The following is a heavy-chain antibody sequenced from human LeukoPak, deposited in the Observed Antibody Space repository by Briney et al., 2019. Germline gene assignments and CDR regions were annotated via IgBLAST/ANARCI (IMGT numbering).Heavy chain of an antibody. CDR2: INHSGST. CDR3: ARDGQWLRSGFDY. D-gene: IGHD5-12*01. Sequence: PSETLSLTCAVYGGSFSGYYWSWIRQPPGKGLEWIGEINHSGSTYYNPSLKSRVTISVDTSKNQFSLKLSSVTAADTAVYYCARDGQWLRSGFDYWGQGTLVTVSS. CDR1: GGSFSGYY. J-gene: IGHJ4*02. V-gene: IGHV4-34*01.